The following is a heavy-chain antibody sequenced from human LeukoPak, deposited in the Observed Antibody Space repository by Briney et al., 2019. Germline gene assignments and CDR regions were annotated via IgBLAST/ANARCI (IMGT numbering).Heavy chain of an antibody. J-gene: IGHJ4*02. CDR2: ISSSGSTI. D-gene: IGHD6-19*01. Sequence: GGSLRLSCAASGFTFSDYYMSWIRQAPGEGLEWVSYISSSGSTIYYADSVKGGFTISRDNAKNSLYLQMNSLRAEDTAVYYCARDISSGWPYGGYWGQGTLVTVSS. CDR3: ARDISSGWPYGGY. CDR1: GFTFSDYY. V-gene: IGHV3-11*04.